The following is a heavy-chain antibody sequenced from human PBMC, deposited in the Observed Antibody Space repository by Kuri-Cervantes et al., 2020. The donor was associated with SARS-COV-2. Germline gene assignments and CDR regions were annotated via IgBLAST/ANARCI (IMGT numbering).Heavy chain of an antibody. J-gene: IGHJ4*02. CDR2: IYAGNGNT. Sequence: ASVKVSCKASGYIFTNYAIHWVRQAPGQRLEWMGWIYAGNGNTKYSQRFQGRVTITRDTSASTAYMELSSLRSEDTAVYYCAKLVSGTTPFDHWGQGSLVTVSS. CDR3: AKLVSGTTPFDH. D-gene: IGHD1-7*01. CDR1: GYIFTNYA. V-gene: IGHV1-3*01.